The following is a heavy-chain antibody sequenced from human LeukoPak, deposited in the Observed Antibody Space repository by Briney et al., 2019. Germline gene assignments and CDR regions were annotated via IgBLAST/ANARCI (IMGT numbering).Heavy chain of an antibody. CDR1: GFTFSNAW. J-gene: IGHJ4*02. D-gene: IGHD6-19*01. V-gene: IGHV3-15*01. CDR2: FKSKTDGGTI. CDR3: TRTSSGWYSY. Sequence: GGSLRLSCEASGFTFSNAWMSWVHQAPGKGLEWVGRFKSKTDGGTIDYAAPVKGRFTLSRDDSETTMDLQMSSLRAEDTAVYYCTRTSSGWYSYWGQGTLVTVSS.